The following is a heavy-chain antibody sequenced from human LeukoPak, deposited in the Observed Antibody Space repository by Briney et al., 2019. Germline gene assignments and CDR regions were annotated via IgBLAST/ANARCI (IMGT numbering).Heavy chain of an antibody. J-gene: IGHJ6*03. CDR3: ARVYYYYMDV. V-gene: IGHV4-34*01. CDR2: INHSGST. Sequence: KPSETLSLTCAVYGGSFSGYYWSWIRQPPGKGLEWIGEINHSGSTNYNPSLKSRVTISVDTSKNQFSLKLGSVTAADTAVYYCARVYYYYMDVWGKGTTVTVSS. CDR1: GGSFSGYY.